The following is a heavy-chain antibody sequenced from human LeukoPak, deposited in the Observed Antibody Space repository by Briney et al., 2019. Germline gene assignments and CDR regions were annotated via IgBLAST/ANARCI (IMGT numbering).Heavy chain of an antibody. V-gene: IGHV3-48*03. CDR3: ARGALHVFDY. D-gene: IGHD3-10*02. CDR2: ISTSGSTT. Sequence: GGSLRLSCVASGFTFSDYEINWVRQAPGKGLELVSCISTSGSTTYYADSVKGRFTISRDNAKNSLFLQMNTLTDEDTAVYYCARGALHVFDYWGQGTPVTVSS. J-gene: IGHJ4*02. CDR1: GFTFSDYE.